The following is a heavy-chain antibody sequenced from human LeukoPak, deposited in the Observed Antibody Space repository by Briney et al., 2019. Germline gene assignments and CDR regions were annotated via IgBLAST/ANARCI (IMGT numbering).Heavy chain of an antibody. D-gene: IGHD1-26*01. J-gene: IGHJ4*02. CDR3: AREISGERTYYFDY. Sequence: KPGGSLRLSCAASGFTFSDYYMSWIRQAPGKGLEWVSYISSSGSTIYYADSVKGRFTISRDNAKNSLYLQMNSLGAEDTAVYYCAREISGERTYYFDYWGQGTLVTVSS. CDR2: ISSSGSTI. V-gene: IGHV3-11*01. CDR1: GFTFSDYY.